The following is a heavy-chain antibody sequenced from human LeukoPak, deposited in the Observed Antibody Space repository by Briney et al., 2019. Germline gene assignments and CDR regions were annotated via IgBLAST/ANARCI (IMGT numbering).Heavy chain of an antibody. CDR3: ARHPHPLGYCSGGSCYPNVVGMDV. CDR2: IYTSGST. V-gene: IGHV4-4*07. J-gene: IGHJ6*02. Sequence: PSETLSLTCTVSGGSISSYYWSWIRQPAGKGLEWIGRIYTSGSTNYNPSLKSRVTMSVDTSKNQFSLKLSSVTAADTAVYYCARHPHPLGYCSGGSCYPNVVGMDVWGQGTTVTVSS. CDR1: GGSISSYY. D-gene: IGHD2-15*01.